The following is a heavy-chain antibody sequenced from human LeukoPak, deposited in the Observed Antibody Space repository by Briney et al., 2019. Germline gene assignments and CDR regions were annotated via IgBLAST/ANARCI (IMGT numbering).Heavy chain of an antibody. Sequence: ASVKVSCKASGGTFSSYAISWVRQAPGQGLEWMGGIIPIFGTATYAQKFQGRVTITADESTSTAYMELSSLRSEDTAVYYCARPPLTYYYDSSGYSYFDYWGQGTLVTVSS. CDR1: GGTFSSYA. CDR2: IIPIFGTA. V-gene: IGHV1-69*01. J-gene: IGHJ4*02. D-gene: IGHD3-22*01. CDR3: ARPPLTYYYDSSGYSYFDY.